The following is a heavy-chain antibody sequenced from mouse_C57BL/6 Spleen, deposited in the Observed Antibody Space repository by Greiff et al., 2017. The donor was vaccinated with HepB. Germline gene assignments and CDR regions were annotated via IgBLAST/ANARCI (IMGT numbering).Heavy chain of an antibody. V-gene: IGHV1-15*01. D-gene: IGHD4-1*01. CDR1: GYTFTDYE. CDR3: TRKEELTGTYYYAMDY. J-gene: IGHJ4*01. CDR2: IDPETGGT. Sequence: QVQLQQSGAELVRPGASVTLSCKASGYTFTDYEMHWVKQTPVHGLEWIGAIDPETGGTAYNHKFKGKAILTADKSSSTAYMELRSLTSEDSAVYYCTRKEELTGTYYYAMDYWGQGTSVTVSS.